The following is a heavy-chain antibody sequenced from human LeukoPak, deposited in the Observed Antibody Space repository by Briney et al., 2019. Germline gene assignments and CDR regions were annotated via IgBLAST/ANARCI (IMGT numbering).Heavy chain of an antibody. CDR3: ARTYSSRREAEYFQH. Sequence: SETLALICTVSGGSNSSYYWSCIPEPPGKGLEWIGYIYYSGSTNYNPSLKSRVTISVDTSKNQFSLKLSSVTAADTAVYYCARTYSSRREAEYFQHWGQGTLVTVSS. V-gene: IGHV4-59*01. CDR2: IYYSGST. J-gene: IGHJ1*01. CDR1: GGSNSSYY. D-gene: IGHD6-13*01.